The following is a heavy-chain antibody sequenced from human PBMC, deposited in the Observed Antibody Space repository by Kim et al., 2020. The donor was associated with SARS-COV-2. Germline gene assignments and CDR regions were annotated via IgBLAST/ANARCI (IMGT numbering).Heavy chain of an antibody. CDR3: ARGGGRYCSASVCYTVDY. CDR2: VSPSGST. J-gene: IGHJ4*02. D-gene: IGHD2-2*02. Sequence: SETLSLTCVVYGGAFSGYYWSWIRQSPGNGLEWIGEVSPSGSTNSNPSLRSRVTISGDTSKNQFSLKVTSVTAADTAVYYCARGGGRYCSASVCYTVDYWGQGTLVTVSS. V-gene: IGHV4-34*01. CDR1: GGAFSGYY.